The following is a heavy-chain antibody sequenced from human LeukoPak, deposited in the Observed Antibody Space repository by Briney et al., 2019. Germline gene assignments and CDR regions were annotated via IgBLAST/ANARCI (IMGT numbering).Heavy chain of an antibody. CDR3: ARDSRNDVSSGAFDI. V-gene: IGHV3-48*01. Sequence: GGSLRLSCAASGFTFSSYSMNWVRQAPGKGLEWVSYISSSSSTIYYADSVKGRFTISRDNAKNSLYLQMNSLRAEDTAVYYCARDSRNDVSSGAFDIWGQGTMVTVSS. J-gene: IGHJ3*02. CDR1: GFTFSSYS. D-gene: IGHD1-1*01. CDR2: ISSSSSTI.